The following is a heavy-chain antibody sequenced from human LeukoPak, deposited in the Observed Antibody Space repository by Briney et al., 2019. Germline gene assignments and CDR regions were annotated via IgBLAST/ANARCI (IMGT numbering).Heavy chain of an antibody. CDR3: ARGLLSYGAPSHFDY. CDR1: GGTFSSYA. J-gene: IGHJ4*02. Sequence: ASVKVSCKASGGTFSSYAISWVRQPPGQGLEWMGGIIPIFGTANYAQKFQGRVTITADESTSTAYMELSSLRSEDTAVYYCARGLLSYGAPSHFDYWGQGTLVTVSS. D-gene: IGHD4-17*01. V-gene: IGHV1-69*13. CDR2: IIPIFGTA.